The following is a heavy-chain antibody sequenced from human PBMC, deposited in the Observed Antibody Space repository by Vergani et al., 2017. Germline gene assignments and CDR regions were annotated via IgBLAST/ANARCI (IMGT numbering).Heavy chain of an antibody. CDR2: IRWNSNSI. CDR1: GFTSAVYA. J-gene: IGHJ5*02. CDR3: AKDLGTSSGGGWFDP. D-gene: IGHD6-6*01. V-gene: IGHV3-9*02. Sequence: VQLEESGGGLVLPGRSLRLSCVASGFTSAVYAMHWVRQAPGKGLEWVSGIRWNSNSIGYADSVKGRFTISIDNAKNSLYLQMNSLRAEDTALYYCAKDLGTSSGGGWFDPLGQGTLVTVSS.